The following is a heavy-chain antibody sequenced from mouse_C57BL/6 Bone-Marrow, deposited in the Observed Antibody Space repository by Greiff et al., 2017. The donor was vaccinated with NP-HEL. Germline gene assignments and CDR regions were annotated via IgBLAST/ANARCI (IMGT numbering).Heavy chain of an antibody. V-gene: IGHV1-80*01. CDR2: IYPGDGDT. J-gene: IGHJ4*01. Sequence: QVQLQQSGAELVKPGASVKISCKASGYAFSSYWMNWVKQRPGKGLEWIGQIYPGDGDTNYNGKFKGKATLTADKSSSTAYMQLSSLTSEDSAVYFCARWSNYVYAMDYWGQGTSVTVSS. CDR1: GYAFSSYW. CDR3: ARWSNYVYAMDY. D-gene: IGHD2-5*01.